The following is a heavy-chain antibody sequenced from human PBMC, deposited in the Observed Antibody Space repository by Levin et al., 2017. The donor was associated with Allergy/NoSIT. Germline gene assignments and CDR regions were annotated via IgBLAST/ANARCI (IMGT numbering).Heavy chain of an antibody. CDR2: IYTSGST. J-gene: IGHJ4*02. Sequence: SETLSLTCTVSGGSISSYYWSWIRQPAGKGLEWIGHIYTSGSTSYNPSLKSRVTMSVDTSKNQFSLKLSSVTAADTAVYYCARDLMEWFGELLLDYWGQGTLVTVSS. D-gene: IGHD3-10*01. V-gene: IGHV4-4*07. CDR3: ARDLMEWFGELLLDY. CDR1: GGSISSYY.